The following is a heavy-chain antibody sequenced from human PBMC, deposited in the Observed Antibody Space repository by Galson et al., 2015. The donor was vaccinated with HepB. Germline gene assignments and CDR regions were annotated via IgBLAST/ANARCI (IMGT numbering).Heavy chain of an antibody. J-gene: IGHJ6*02. Sequence: SLRLSCAASGFMFSDYVMSWVRQAPGKGLEWVSGISDSGGRTYYADSVKGRFTISRDNSKNTLYLQMNSLRAEDTAVYFCAKDLDWNYYYYGMDVWGQGTTVTVSS. CDR2: ISDSGGRT. CDR1: GFMFSDYV. CDR3: AKDLDWNYYYYGMDV. D-gene: IGHD3/OR15-3a*01. V-gene: IGHV3-23*01.